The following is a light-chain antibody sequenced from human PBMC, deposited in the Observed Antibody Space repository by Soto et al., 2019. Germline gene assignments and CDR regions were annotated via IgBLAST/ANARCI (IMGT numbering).Light chain of an antibody. Sequence: DIQMTQSPSSLSASVGDRVTITCRASQSITKYLSWYQQKPGKAPNLLINSASSLQSGVPSRFSGSGSETDFTLTISSLQPEDFATYYCQESYTTPFTFGPGTKVDI. CDR3: QESYTTPFT. J-gene: IGKJ3*01. CDR1: QSITKY. V-gene: IGKV1-39*01. CDR2: SAS.